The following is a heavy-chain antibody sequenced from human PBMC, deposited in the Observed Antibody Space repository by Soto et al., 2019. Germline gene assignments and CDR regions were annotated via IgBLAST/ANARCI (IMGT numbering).Heavy chain of an antibody. V-gene: IGHV3-15*01. Sequence: GGSLRLSCAASGFTFSNAWMSWVRQAPGKGLEWVGRIKSKTDGGTTDYAAPVEGRFTISRDDSKNTLYLQMNSLKTEDTAVYYCTSHYYGSGSYYNMYYWGQGTLVTVSS. J-gene: IGHJ4*02. CDR2: IKSKTDGGTT. CDR3: TSHYYGSGSYYNMYY. CDR1: GFTFSNAW. D-gene: IGHD3-10*01.